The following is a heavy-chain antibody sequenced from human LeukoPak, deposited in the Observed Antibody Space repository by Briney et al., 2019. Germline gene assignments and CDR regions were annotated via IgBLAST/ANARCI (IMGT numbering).Heavy chain of an antibody. J-gene: IGHJ3*02. CDR1: GFPFTIYW. Sequence: GALRLSCAASGFPFTIYWMSWVRQAPGKGLEWVAFIRYDGSNKYYADSVKGRFTISRDNSKNTLYLQMNSLRAEDTAVYYCAKDWWYSSGWSLEAFDIWGQGTMVTVSS. D-gene: IGHD6-19*01. V-gene: IGHV3-30*02. CDR2: IRYDGSNK. CDR3: AKDWWYSSGWSLEAFDI.